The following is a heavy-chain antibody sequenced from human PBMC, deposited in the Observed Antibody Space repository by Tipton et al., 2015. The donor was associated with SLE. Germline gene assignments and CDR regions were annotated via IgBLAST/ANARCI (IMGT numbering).Heavy chain of an antibody. D-gene: IGHD3-3*01. J-gene: IGHJ4*02. CDR2: VYYTGST. CDR1: GGSISPFS. V-gene: IGHV4-59*01. CDR3: ARLGYAFWSRYADS. Sequence: TLSLTCTVSGGSISPFSWTWIRQPPGKGLEWIGLVYYTGSTNYNPSLKSRVTMSVDTSKSQFSLKLSSVTAADTAVYYCARLGYAFWSRYADSWGQGTLVTVSS.